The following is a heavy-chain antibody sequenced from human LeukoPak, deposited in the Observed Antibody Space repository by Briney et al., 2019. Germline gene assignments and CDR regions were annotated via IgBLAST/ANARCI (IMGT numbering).Heavy chain of an antibody. CDR2: ISSSGTDI. J-gene: IGHJ4*02. D-gene: IGHD3-10*01. CDR3: AGAVWSGDLYLDV. Sequence: PGGSLRLSCAASRSTFSSYTMNWVRQAPGKGLEWVSSISSSGTDIYYADSVKGRFTISRDSAKNSLYLQMNSLRVEDTAVYYCAGAVWSGDLYLDVWGQGTLVAVSS. CDR1: RSTFSSYT. V-gene: IGHV3-21*01.